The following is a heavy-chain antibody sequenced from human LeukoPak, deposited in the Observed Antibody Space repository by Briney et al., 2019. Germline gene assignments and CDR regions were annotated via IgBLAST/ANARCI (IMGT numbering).Heavy chain of an antibody. CDR2: ITWDGGGT. CDR3: ARAGVVVVPAIDY. V-gene: IGHV3-43D*03. J-gene: IGHJ4*02. CDR1: GFTFHDYA. D-gene: IGHD2-2*01. Sequence: GGSLRLSCAASGFTFHDYAMHWVRQAPGRGLEWVSLITWDGGGTYYTDSVKGRFTISRDSSRNSLSLQMSGLRVEDTAVYYCARAGVVVVPAIDYWGQGTLVTVSS.